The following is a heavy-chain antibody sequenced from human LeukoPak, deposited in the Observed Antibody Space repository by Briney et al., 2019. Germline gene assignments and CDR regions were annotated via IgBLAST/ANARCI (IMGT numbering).Heavy chain of an antibody. CDR1: GFTFDDYA. CDR3: AKDGAAAGYYFDY. Sequence: PGRSLRLSCAASGFTFDDYAMHWVRQAPGKGLEWVSSISWNSGSIDYADSVKGRITISRDNTKNSLYLQMNSLRTEDSALYYCAKDGAAAGYYFDYWGQGTLVTVSS. V-gene: IGHV3-9*01. CDR2: ISWNSGSI. D-gene: IGHD6-13*01. J-gene: IGHJ4*02.